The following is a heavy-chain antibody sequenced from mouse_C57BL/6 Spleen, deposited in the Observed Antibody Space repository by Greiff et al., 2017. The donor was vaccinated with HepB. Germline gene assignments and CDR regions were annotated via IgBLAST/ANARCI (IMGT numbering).Heavy chain of an antibody. CDR2: IYPRDGST. CDR1: GYTFTSYD. V-gene: IGHV1-85*01. CDR3: ARDGIYYYGSSFAY. Sequence: QVQLKQSGPELVKPGASVKLSCKASGYTFTSYDINWVKQRPGQGLEWIGWIYPRDGSTKYNEKFKGKATLTVDTSSSTAYMELHSLTSEDSAVYFCARDGIYYYGSSFAYWGQGTLVTVSA. J-gene: IGHJ3*01. D-gene: IGHD1-1*01.